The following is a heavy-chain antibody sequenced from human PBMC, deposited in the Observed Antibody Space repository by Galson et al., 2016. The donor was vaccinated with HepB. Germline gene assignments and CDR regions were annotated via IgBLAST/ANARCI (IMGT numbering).Heavy chain of an antibody. CDR3: ARGQYSVASYSYYFDY. V-gene: IGHV4-59*01. D-gene: IGHD1-26*01. Sequence: LSLTCTVSGGSIGGNYWSWMRQTPGKGLEWIGFIYSNGLTNYNPSLKSGVTISLDTSNNQFSLRLRSVTAADTAIYYCARGQYSVASYSYYFDYWGQGTLVTVSS. CDR1: GGSIGGNY. J-gene: IGHJ4*02. CDR2: IYSNGLT.